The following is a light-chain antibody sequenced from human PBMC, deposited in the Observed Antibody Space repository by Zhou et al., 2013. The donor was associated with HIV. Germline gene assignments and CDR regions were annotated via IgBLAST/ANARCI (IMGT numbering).Light chain of an antibody. Sequence: DIQMTQSPSSLSTSVGDRVTITCRASQGISNSLAWYQQKPGKAPNLLLYAASRLESGVPSRFSGSGSGTEFTLTISSLQPEDGATYYCQQVKVYPRLTFGGGTKVEI. CDR2: AAS. J-gene: IGKJ4*01. CDR3: QQVKVYPRLT. CDR1: QGISNS. V-gene: IGKV1-NL1*01.